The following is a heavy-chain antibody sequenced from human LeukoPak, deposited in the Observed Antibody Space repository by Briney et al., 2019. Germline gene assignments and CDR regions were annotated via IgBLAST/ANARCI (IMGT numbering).Heavy chain of an antibody. J-gene: IGHJ4*02. CDR3: ARDRDSSGSWEVNFDH. D-gene: IGHD6-13*01. Sequence: TGGSLRLSCAASGFPFSYYFMTWIRQAPGKGLEWVASIKHDGSEKYYVDSVKGRFTISRDDAKNSLYLQMNSLRAEDTAVYYCARDRDSSGSWEVNFDHWGQGTLVAVSS. CDR2: IKHDGSEK. CDR1: GFPFSYYF. V-gene: IGHV3-7*01.